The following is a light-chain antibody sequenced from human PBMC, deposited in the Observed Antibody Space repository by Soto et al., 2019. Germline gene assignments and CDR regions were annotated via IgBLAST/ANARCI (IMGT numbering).Light chain of an antibody. CDR1: QSISNN. CDR3: QQYNNWPRT. J-gene: IGKJ1*01. CDR2: DAS. Sequence: VMTQSPATLSVSPGESATLSCRASQSISNNLAWYQQKPGQAPRLLMYDASTRATGIPDRFSGSGSGAEFTLTISSLQSEDLEVYYCQQYNNWPRTFGQGT. V-gene: IGKV3-15*01.